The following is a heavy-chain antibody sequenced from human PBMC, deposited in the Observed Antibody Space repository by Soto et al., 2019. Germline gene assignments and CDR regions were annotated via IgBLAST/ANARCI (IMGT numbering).Heavy chain of an antibody. CDR3: ARNRYRLLIFDY. J-gene: IGHJ4*02. V-gene: IGHV4-31*03. CDR1: GASIRSGGYY. Sequence: PSETLSLTCNVSGASIRSGGYYWSWIRQHPGKGLEWIGCIYHSGSPHYNPSLKSRLTISVDTSKNQFSLKLSSVTAADTAVYYCARNRYRLLIFDYWGQGTLVTVSS. D-gene: IGHD1-26*01. CDR2: IYHSGSP.